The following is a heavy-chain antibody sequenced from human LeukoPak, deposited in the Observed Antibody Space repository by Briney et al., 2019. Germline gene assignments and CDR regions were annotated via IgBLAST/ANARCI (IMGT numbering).Heavy chain of an antibody. J-gene: IGHJ4*02. D-gene: IGHD6-19*01. CDR3: ARDLMGDGSGWTSDY. V-gene: IGHV3-53*05. Sequence: GGSLRLSCAASGFTVSSNYMSWVRQAPGKGLEWVSVIYSGGSTYYADSVKGRFTISRDNSKNTLYLQMNSLRAEDTAVYYCARDLMGDGSGWTSDYWGQGTLVTVSS. CDR2: IYSGGST. CDR1: GFTVSSNY.